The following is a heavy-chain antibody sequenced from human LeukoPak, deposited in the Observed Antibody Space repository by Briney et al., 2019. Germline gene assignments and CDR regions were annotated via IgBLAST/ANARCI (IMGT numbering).Heavy chain of an antibody. CDR2: VDPEDGET. Sequence: ASVKISCKVSGYTFTDYYMHWVQQAPGKGLEWMGLVDPEDGETIYAEKFQGRVTITADTSTDTAYMELSSLRSEDTAVYYCSLAHRYYFDYWGQGTLVTVSS. CDR3: SLAHRYYFDY. CDR1: GYTFTDYY. V-gene: IGHV1-69-2*01. J-gene: IGHJ4*02.